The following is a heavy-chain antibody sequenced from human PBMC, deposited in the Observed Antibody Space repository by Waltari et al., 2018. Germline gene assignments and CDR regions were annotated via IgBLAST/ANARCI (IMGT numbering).Heavy chain of an antibody. Sequence: QVQLQESGPGLVKPSQTLSLTCTVSGGSISSGSYYWSWIRQPAGKGLEWIGRIYTSGSTNYNPSLKSRVTISVDTSKNQFSLKLSSVTAADTAVYYCARGRIPSSGWHYYYGMDVWGQGTTVTVSS. CDR2: IYTSGST. CDR3: ARGRIPSSGWHYYYGMDV. J-gene: IGHJ6*02. CDR1: GGSISSGSYY. V-gene: IGHV4-61*02. D-gene: IGHD6-19*01.